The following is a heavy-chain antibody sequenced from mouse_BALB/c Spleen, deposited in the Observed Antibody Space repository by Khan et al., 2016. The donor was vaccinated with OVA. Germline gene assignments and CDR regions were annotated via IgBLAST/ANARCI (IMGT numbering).Heavy chain of an antibody. CDR2: IWSGGST. J-gene: IGHJ4*01. V-gene: IGHV2-2*02. D-gene: IGHD2-1*01. CDR3: ARTYFSYGNYGDYFTMDY. Sequence: QVQLKESGPGLVQPSQSLSITCTVSGFSLTSYGVPWVRQSPGKGLEWLGVIWSGGSTDYNSAFISRLTISKDNSKGKVFFKMNSLQANDTAIYYCARTYFSYGNYGDYFTMDYWGQGTSVTVSS. CDR1: GFSLTSYG.